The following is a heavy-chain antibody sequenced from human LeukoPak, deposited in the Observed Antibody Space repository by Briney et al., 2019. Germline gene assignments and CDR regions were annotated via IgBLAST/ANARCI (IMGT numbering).Heavy chain of an antibody. J-gene: IGHJ4*02. V-gene: IGHV3-21*01. Sequence: PGGSLRLSCAASGFTFSSYSMNWVRQAPGKGLEWVSSITFSSSYIYYADSVKGRFTISRDNAKNSLYLQMDSLRDEDTAVYFCARFQSGRYYSDYWGQGTLVTVSS. CDR3: ARFQSGRYYSDY. CDR2: ITFSSSYI. CDR1: GFTFSSYS. D-gene: IGHD3-10*01.